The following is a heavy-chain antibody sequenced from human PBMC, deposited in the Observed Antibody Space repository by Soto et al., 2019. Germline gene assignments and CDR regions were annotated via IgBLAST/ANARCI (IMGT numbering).Heavy chain of an antibody. CDR1: GFTFSTYT. D-gene: IGHD2-21*02. CDR3: AKGRCGGNCNSGQWAFDI. V-gene: IGHV3-23*01. J-gene: IGHJ3*02. Sequence: GGSLRLSCAASGFTFSTYTMNWVRQAPGKGPEWVSAIKGGGESTSYADSVKGRFSISRDNSKNTLYLQMNSLRGEDTAVYYCAKGRCGGNCNSGQWAFDIWGQGAMVTVSS. CDR2: IKGGGEST.